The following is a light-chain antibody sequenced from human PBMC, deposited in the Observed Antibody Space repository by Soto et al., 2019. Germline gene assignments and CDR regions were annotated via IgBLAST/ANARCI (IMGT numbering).Light chain of an antibody. J-gene: IGKJ4*01. CDR1: QSVSSSY. CDR3: QHYRTS. Sequence: EIVLTQSPGTLSLSPGERATLSCRASQSVSSSYLAWYQQKPGQAPRQPLYGASSRATGIPDRFSGSGSGTDFTVTITRLEPEDFAVYYCQHYRTSFGGGTRVEIK. CDR2: GAS. V-gene: IGKV3-20*01.